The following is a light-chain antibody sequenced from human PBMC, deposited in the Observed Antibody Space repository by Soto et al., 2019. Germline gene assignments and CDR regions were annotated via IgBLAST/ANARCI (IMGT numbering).Light chain of an antibody. CDR3: LQYGSSPIT. CDR2: GAS. Sequence: EIVLTQSPGTLSLSPGERATLSCRASQRITSDYLAWYQQSHGQAPRLLIFGASSRATGIPHRFSGSGSGTDFTLTISRLEPEDFGVYYCLQYGSSPITFGQGTRLDNK. CDR1: QRITSDY. V-gene: IGKV3-20*01. J-gene: IGKJ5*01.